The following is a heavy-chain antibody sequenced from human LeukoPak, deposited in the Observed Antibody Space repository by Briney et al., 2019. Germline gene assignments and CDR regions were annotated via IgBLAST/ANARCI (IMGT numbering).Heavy chain of an antibody. CDR3: ATLTTYYYDLGDY. Sequence: PGGSLRLSCAASGFTFSTYAMHWVRQAPGKGLEWVAFIRYDGSNKYYADSVKGRFTISRDNSKNTLYLQMNSLRAEDTAVYYCATLTTYYYDLGDYWGQGTLVTVSS. CDR2: IRYDGSNK. V-gene: IGHV3-30*02. CDR1: GFTFSTYA. D-gene: IGHD3-22*01. J-gene: IGHJ4*02.